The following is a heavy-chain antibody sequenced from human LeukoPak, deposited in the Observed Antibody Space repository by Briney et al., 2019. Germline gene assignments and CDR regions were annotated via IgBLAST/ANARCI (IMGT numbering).Heavy chain of an antibody. V-gene: IGHV4-4*07. CDR3: ARDSGTTGEVKFDP. Sequence: SETLSLTCTVSGGSIHSYWSWIRQPAGKGLEWIGRISGSGTITYNPALQSRLTISIDTSKNQFSLKLMSVTAGDTAVYYCARDSGTTGEVKFDPWGQGTLVTVSS. CDR1: GGSIHSY. D-gene: IGHD3-10*01. CDR2: ISGSGTI. J-gene: IGHJ5*02.